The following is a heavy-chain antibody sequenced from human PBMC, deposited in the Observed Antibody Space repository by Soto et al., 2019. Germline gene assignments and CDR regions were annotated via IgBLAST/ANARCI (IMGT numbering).Heavy chain of an antibody. CDR3: AIVDCSSTSCRRGEFDP. CDR1: GFTFSSYA. J-gene: IGHJ5*02. CDR2: ISGSGGST. V-gene: IGHV3-23*01. D-gene: IGHD2-2*01. Sequence: PGGSLRLSCAASGFTFSSYAMSWVRQAPGKGLEWVSVISGSGGSTYYADSVKGRFTISRDNSKNTLYLQMNSLRAEDTAVYYCAIVDCSSTSCRRGEFDPWGQGTLVTVSS.